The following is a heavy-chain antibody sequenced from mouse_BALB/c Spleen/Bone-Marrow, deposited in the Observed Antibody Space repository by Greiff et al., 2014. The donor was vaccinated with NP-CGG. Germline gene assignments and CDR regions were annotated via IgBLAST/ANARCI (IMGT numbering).Heavy chain of an antibody. J-gene: IGHJ4*01. CDR3: VRENYDYDGDAMDY. CDR2: INPSSGYT. Sequence: VKLQESAAELARPGASVKMSCKTSGYTFTYYTMHWVKQRPGQGLEWIGYINPSSGYTDYNQKFKDKTTLTTDKSSSTAYLQLSSLTSEDSAVYYCVRENYDYDGDAMDYWGQGTSVTVSS. V-gene: IGHV1-4*02. CDR1: GYTFTYYT. D-gene: IGHD2-4*01.